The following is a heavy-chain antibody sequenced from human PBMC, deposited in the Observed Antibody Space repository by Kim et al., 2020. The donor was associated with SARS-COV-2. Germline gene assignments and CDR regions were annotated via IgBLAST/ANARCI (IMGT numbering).Heavy chain of an antibody. Sequence: SETLSLTCTVSGYSISSGYYWGWIRQPPGKGLEWIGSIYHSGSTYYNPSLKSRVTISVDTSKNQFSLKLSSVTAADTAVYYCARVLWFGELTYYFDYWG. D-gene: IGHD3-10*01. J-gene: IGHJ4*01. CDR1: GYSISSGYY. CDR2: IYHSGST. CDR3: ARVLWFGELTYYFDY. V-gene: IGHV4-38-2*02.